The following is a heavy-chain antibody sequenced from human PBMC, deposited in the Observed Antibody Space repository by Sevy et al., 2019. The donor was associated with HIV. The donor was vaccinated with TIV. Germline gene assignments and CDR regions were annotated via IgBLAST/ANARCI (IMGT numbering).Heavy chain of an antibody. CDR3: AREGCTKPHDY. J-gene: IGHJ4*02. CDR1: GFTFSKYS. CDR2: LSFGCGEI. V-gene: IGHV3-23*01. Sequence: LSLTCAASGFTFSKYSMSWVRQPPGKGLEWVSTLSFGCGEINYADSVKGRFTISRDNSKSSLYLQMNNPRPDDTAVYYCAREGCTKPHDYWGQGTLVTVSS. D-gene: IGHD2-8*01.